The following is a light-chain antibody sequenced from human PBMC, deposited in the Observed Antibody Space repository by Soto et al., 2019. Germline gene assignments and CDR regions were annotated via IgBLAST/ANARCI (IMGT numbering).Light chain of an antibody. CDR3: AAWDDSLKGPL. Sequence: QSVLTQPSSASGTPGQRVTISCSGSNSNIGHNTVNWYQQFPGTAPKLLIYGNDQRPSGVPDRFSASKSGTSASLAISGLQSEDEADYYCAAWDDSLKGPLFGGGTKLTVL. CDR1: NSNIGHNT. J-gene: IGLJ2*01. CDR2: GND. V-gene: IGLV1-44*01.